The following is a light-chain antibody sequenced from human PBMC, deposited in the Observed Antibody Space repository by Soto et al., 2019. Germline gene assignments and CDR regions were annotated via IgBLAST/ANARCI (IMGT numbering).Light chain of an antibody. J-gene: IGLJ1*01. Sequence: QSALTQPPSVSGAPGQRVTISCTGSSSNIGAGYDVHWYQQLPGTAPKLLIYGNSNRPSGVPDRFSGSKSGTSASLAITGLQAEDDADYYCQSYDSSLSVRYVFGTGTKVTVL. V-gene: IGLV1-40*01. CDR2: GNS. CDR1: SSNIGAGYD. CDR3: QSYDSSLSVRYV.